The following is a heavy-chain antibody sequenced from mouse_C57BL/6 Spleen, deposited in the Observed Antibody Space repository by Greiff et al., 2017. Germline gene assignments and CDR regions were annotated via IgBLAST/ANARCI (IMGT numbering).Heavy chain of an antibody. D-gene: IGHD1-1*01. V-gene: IGHV1-42*01. CDR1: GYSFTGYY. CDR2: INPSTGGT. CDR3: ARNDYYGSSSDY. J-gene: IGHJ2*01. Sequence: EVQLQQSGPELVKPGASVKISCKASGYSFTGYYMNWVKQSPEKSLEWIGEINPSTGGTTYNQKFKAKATLTVDKSSSTAYMQLKSLTSEDSAVYYCARNDYYGSSSDYWGQGTTLTVSS.